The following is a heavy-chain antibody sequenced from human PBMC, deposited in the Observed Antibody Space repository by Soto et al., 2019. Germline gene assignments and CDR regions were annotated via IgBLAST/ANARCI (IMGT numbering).Heavy chain of an antibody. CDR3: ARGSIAAAGTFDY. Sequence: SVKLSSKASGGTFSSYAISCVRQAPGQGLEWMGGIIPIFGTANYAQKFQGRVTITADESTSTAYMELSSLRSEDTAVYYCARGSIAAAGTFDYWGQGTLVTVSS. CDR1: GGTFSSYA. V-gene: IGHV1-69*13. J-gene: IGHJ4*02. CDR2: IIPIFGTA. D-gene: IGHD6-13*01.